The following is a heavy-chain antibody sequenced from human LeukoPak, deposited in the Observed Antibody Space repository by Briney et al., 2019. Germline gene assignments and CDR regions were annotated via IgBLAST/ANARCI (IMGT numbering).Heavy chain of an antibody. D-gene: IGHD3-3*01. CDR2: INPKRGGT. V-gene: IGHV1-2*02. Sequence: ASVKVSCKASGYTFTDYYMHWVRQAPGQGLEWMGWINPKRGGTNYAQKFQGRVTMTRDKPISTAYMELSRLRSDVTAVYYCARAEGVNDFWSGYSTNGMDVWGQGTTVTVSS. CDR1: GYTFTDYY. J-gene: IGHJ6*02. CDR3: ARAEGVNDFWSGYSTNGMDV.